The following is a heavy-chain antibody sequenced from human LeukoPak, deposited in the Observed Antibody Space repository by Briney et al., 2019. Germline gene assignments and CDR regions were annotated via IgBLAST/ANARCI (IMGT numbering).Heavy chain of an antibody. V-gene: IGHV1-69*05. Sequence: ASVKVSCKASGGTFSSYATSWVRQAPGQGLEWMGGIIPIFGTANYAQKFQGRVTITTDESTSTAYMELSSLRSEDTAVYYCARSWGGEDYFDYWGQGTLVTVSS. CDR3: ARSWGGEDYFDY. CDR2: IIPIFGTA. CDR1: GGTFSSYA. D-gene: IGHD3-10*01. J-gene: IGHJ4*02.